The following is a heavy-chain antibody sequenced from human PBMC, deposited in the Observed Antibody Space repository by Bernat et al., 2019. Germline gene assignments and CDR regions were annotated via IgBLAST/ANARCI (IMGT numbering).Heavy chain of an antibody. CDR1: GGSISSGGYY. D-gene: IGHD3-22*01. Sequence: QVQLQESGPGLVKPSQTLSLTCTVSGGSISSGGYYWSWIRQHPGKGLEWIGYIYYSGSTYYNPSIKSRVTISVDTSKNQFSLKLSSVTAADTAVYYCARDVVGPDSSGFNYGMDVWGQGTPVTVSS. CDR2: IYYSGST. J-gene: IGHJ6*02. V-gene: IGHV4-31*03. CDR3: ARDVVGPDSSGFNYGMDV.